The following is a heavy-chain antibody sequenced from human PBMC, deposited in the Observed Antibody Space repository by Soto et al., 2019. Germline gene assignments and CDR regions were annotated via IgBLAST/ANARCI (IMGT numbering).Heavy chain of an antibody. Sequence: ASVKVSCKASGYTFTGYYMHWVRQAPGQGLEWMGWINPNSGGTNYAQKFQGWVTMTRDTSISTAYMELSRLRSDDTAVYYCARSLYSSGWYHLDYYYYGMDVWGQGTTVTVSS. V-gene: IGHV1-2*04. D-gene: IGHD6-19*01. CDR2: INPNSGGT. CDR3: ARSLYSSGWYHLDYYYYGMDV. J-gene: IGHJ6*02. CDR1: GYTFTGYY.